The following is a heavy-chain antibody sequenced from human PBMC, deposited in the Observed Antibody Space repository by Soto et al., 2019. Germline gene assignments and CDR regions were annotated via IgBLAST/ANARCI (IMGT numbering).Heavy chain of an antibody. J-gene: IGHJ4*02. V-gene: IGHV2-5*02. D-gene: IGHD6-13*01. Sequence: QITLKESGPTLVKPTQTLTLTCTFSGFSLSTSGVGVGWIRQPPGKALEWLALIYWDDDKRYSPSLKSRLTTTKDPSKNQGVLKMTNMDPVDTATYYCAHSPGGGVAAAAYEGAFDYWGQGTLVTVSS. CDR1: GFSLSTSGVG. CDR3: AHSPGGGVAAAAYEGAFDY. CDR2: IYWDDDK.